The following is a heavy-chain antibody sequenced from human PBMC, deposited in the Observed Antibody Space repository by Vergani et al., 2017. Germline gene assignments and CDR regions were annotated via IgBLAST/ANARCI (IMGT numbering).Heavy chain of an antibody. Sequence: EVQLVESGGGLVKPGGSLRLSCAASGFTFSSYSMNWVRQAPGKGLEWVSSISSSSSYIYYADSVKGRFTISRDNAKNSLYLQMNSLRAEDTAVYYCARDIGDGYNEHDYWGQGTLVTVSS. CDR3: ARDIGDGYNEHDY. J-gene: IGHJ4*02. D-gene: IGHD5-24*01. CDR2: ISSSSSYI. CDR1: GFTFSSYS. V-gene: IGHV3-21*01.